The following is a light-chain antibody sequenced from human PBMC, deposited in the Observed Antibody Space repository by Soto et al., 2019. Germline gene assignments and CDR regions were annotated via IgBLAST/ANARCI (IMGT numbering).Light chain of an antibody. CDR1: TNDVGSYNY. CDR2: EVS. V-gene: IGLV2-14*01. J-gene: IGLJ2*01. CDR3: SSFTSSSTLQ. Sequence: QSALTQPAAVSGSPGQSITISCTGTTNDVGSYNYVSWYQQHPGKAPKLMIYEVSYRPSGVSNRFSGSKSGNTASLTISGLLAEDEADYYCSSFTSSSTLQFGGGTKLTVL.